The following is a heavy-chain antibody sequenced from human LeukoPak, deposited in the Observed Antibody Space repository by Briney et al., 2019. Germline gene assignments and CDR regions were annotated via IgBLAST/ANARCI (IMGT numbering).Heavy chain of an antibody. Sequence: SVTVSRKASGSTFHSHGISRVRQAPGPGLEWLGRIIPIFGTANYVQKFQGTVTITTDEPTSTAYMELSSLRSEDTAVYYCARGQSGYDSRLWVFDYWGQGTLVTVSS. CDR3: ARGQSGYDSRLWVFDY. D-gene: IGHD5-12*01. J-gene: IGHJ4*02. CDR1: GSTFHSHG. V-gene: IGHV1-69*05. CDR2: IIPIFGTA.